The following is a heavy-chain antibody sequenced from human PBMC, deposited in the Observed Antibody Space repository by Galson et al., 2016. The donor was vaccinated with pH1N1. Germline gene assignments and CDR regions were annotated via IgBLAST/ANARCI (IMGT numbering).Heavy chain of an antibody. CDR1: GGTFSSSA. CDR3: ARAKGGFCRGVRCYDYYGMDV. V-gene: IGHV1-69*06. CDR2: IIPIFGPA. D-gene: IGHD2-15*01. Sequence: SVKVSCKASGGTFSSSAFSWVRQAPGQGLEWMGGIIPIFGPANYAQMFQGRVTITADKSTTTVYMGLSSVRSEDTAVYYCARAKGGFCRGVRCYDYYGMDVWGQGTTVTVSS. J-gene: IGHJ6*02.